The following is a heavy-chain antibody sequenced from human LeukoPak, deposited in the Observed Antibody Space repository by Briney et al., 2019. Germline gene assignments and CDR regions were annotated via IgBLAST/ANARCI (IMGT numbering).Heavy chain of an antibody. CDR1: GGSVNNYY. CDR3: ARIGGITYFDY. J-gene: IGHJ4*02. V-gene: IGHV4-4*07. Sequence: SETLSLTCTVSGGSVNNYYWSWIRQPAGKELEWIGRFYTRGSPNYNPSLKSRVTMSVDTSKNQFPLRLSSVSPADTAVYYCARIGGITYFDYWGQGTLVTVSS. D-gene: IGHD3-16*01. CDR2: FYTRGSP.